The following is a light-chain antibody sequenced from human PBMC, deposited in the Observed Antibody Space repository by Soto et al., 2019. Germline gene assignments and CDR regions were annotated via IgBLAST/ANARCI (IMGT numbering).Light chain of an antibody. J-gene: IGKJ1*01. V-gene: IGKV1-5*01. CDR2: DAS. Sequence: DIQMTQSPSTLSASVGDRVTITCRASQSISSWLAWYQQKPGKAPKLMIYDASSLHSGVPATFSGSGSGTEFTLTISSLQPDDFATYYCQQYNSYPCTFGQGTKVEIK. CDR3: QQYNSYPCT. CDR1: QSISSW.